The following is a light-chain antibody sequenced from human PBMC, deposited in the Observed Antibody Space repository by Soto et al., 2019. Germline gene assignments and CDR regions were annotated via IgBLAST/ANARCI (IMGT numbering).Light chain of an antibody. CDR3: QQYNNWPRT. V-gene: IGKV3-15*01. J-gene: IGKJ1*01. CDR2: CAS. Sequence: EIVMTQSPATLSVSPGERATLSCMASQSVSSNLAWYQQKPGQALRLLIYCASTRATGIRARFSGSGSGTDFTLTISSLQSEDFAVYYCQQYNNWPRTFGQGTKVEIK. CDR1: QSVSSN.